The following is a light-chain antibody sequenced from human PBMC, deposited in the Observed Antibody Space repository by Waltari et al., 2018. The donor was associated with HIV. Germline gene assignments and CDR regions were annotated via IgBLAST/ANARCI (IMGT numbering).Light chain of an antibody. V-gene: IGKV3-15*01. J-gene: IGKJ1*01. CDR1: QSISIN. Sequence: EIVMTQYPATLSVSPRESATLSCRASQSISINLAWYQQKPGQAPRLLIHDASTRATGIPARFRGTGSGTEFTLTISGLQSEDLAVYYCQQYKNWPPLTFGQGTKVEIK. CDR2: DAS. CDR3: QQYKNWPPLT.